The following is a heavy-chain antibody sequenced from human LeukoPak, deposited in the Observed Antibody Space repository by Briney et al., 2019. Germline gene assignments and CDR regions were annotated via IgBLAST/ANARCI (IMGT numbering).Heavy chain of an antibody. Sequence: GGSLRLSCAASGFTFGSYVMIWARQAPGKGLEWVSCITGSDYNTYYADSVKGRFTISRDNSRNTLYLQMDSLRAEDTAVYYCAKGPRERLYGTYYGLDVWGQGTTVTVSS. D-gene: IGHD2-8*01. CDR3: AKGPRERLYGTYYGLDV. J-gene: IGHJ6*02. V-gene: IGHV3-23*01. CDR1: GFTFGSYV. CDR2: ITGSDYNT.